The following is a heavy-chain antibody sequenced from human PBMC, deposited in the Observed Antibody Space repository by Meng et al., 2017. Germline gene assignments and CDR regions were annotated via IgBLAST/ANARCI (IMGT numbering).Heavy chain of an antibody. CDR3: AREKYYYDSSGLEDY. CDR2: INPSGGST. CDR1: GYTFTSYY. V-gene: IGHV1-46*01. D-gene: IGHD3-22*01. J-gene: IGHJ4*02. Sequence: QVERVASGAEVKKPGAAWKVSCKASGYTFTSYYMHWVRQAPGQGLEWMGIINPSGGSTSYAQKFQGRVTMTRDTSTSTVYMELSSLRSEDTAVYYCAREKYYYDSSGLEDYWGQGTLVTVSS.